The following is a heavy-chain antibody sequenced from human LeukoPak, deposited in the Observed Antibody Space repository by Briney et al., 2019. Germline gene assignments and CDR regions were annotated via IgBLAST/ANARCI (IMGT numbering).Heavy chain of an antibody. Sequence: ASVKVSRKASGGTFSSYAISWVRQAPGQGIEWMGRIIPILGIANYAQKFQGRVTITADKSTSTAYMELSSLRSEDTAVYYCARGSDSSGRRGAFDIWGQGTMVTVSS. J-gene: IGHJ3*02. CDR1: GGTFSSYA. CDR2: IIPILGIA. D-gene: IGHD3-22*01. V-gene: IGHV1-69*04. CDR3: ARGSDSSGRRGAFDI.